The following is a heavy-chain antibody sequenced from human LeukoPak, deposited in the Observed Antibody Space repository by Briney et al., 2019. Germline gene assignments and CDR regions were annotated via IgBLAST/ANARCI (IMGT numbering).Heavy chain of an antibody. Sequence: GGSLRLSCAASGFTFSSYDIHWVRQAPGKGLEWVAFIRYDGSNKYYADSVRGRFTISRDNSKKTLYLQMNSLRAEDTAVYYCAKDVGFGELLYYFDYWGQGTLVTVSS. D-gene: IGHD3-10*01. J-gene: IGHJ4*02. CDR1: GFTFSSYD. V-gene: IGHV3-30*02. CDR2: IRYDGSNK. CDR3: AKDVGFGELLYYFDY.